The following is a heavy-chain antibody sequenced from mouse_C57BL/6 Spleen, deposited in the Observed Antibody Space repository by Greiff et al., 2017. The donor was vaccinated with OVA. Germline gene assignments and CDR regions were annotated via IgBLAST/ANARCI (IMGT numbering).Heavy chain of an antibody. D-gene: IGHD2-12*01. J-gene: IGHJ1*03. Sequence: VESGGGLVQPKGSLTLSCAASGFTFNTYAMHWVRQAPGKGLEWVARIRSKSSNYATYYADSVKDRFTISRDDSQSMLYLQMNNLKTEDTAMYYCVRDRDSPRYFDVWGTGTTVTVSS. CDR3: VRDRDSPRYFDV. V-gene: IGHV10-3*01. CDR2: IRSKSSNYAT. CDR1: GFTFNTYA.